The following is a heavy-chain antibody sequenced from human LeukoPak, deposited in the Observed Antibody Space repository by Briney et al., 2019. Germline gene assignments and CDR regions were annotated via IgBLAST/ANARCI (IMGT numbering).Heavy chain of an antibody. CDR2: ISGGGVTR. D-gene: IGHD4-23*01. CDR3: ARDANGGNLPFDY. V-gene: IGHV3-48*03. Sequence: GGSLRLSCAASGFTFNTYEMNWVRQAPGKGLEWVSYISGGGVTRYYADSVKRRFTISRDNGKNSLYLQMNSLRVEDTAVYYCARDANGGNLPFDYWGQGTPVTVSS. CDR1: GFTFNTYE. J-gene: IGHJ4*02.